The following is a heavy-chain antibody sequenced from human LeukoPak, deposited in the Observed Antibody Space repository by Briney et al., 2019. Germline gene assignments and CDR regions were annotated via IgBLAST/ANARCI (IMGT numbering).Heavy chain of an antibody. CDR1: GYTFTSYY. J-gene: IGHJ4*02. Sequence: ASVKVSCKASGYTFTSYYMHWVRQAPGQRPEWMGWINAGNGNTKYSQKFQGRATITRDTSASTAYMELSSLRSEDTAVYYCARDTLDLLKYYYDTSGYPDYWGQGTLVTVSS. D-gene: IGHD3-22*01. V-gene: IGHV1-3*01. CDR2: INAGNGNT. CDR3: ARDTLDLLKYYYDTSGYPDY.